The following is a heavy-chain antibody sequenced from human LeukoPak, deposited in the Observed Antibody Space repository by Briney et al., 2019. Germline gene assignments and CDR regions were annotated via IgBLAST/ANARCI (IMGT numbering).Heavy chain of an antibody. J-gene: IGHJ4*02. V-gene: IGHV3-74*03. CDR3: ARDPDLSGYSFFDY. Sequence: GGSLRLSCAASGFTLSSYWMHWVRQAPGKGLVWVSRIKSGGSRTTYADSVKGRFTISRDNAKNTLYLQMNSLRAEDTAVYYCARDPDLSGYSFFDYWGQGTLVTVSS. CDR1: GFTLSSYW. CDR2: IKSGGSRT. D-gene: IGHD3-22*01.